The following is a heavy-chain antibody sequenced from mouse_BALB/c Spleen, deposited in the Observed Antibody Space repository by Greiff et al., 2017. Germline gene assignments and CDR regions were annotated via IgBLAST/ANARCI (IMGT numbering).Heavy chain of an antibody. CDR1: GYAFTNYL. CDR2: INPGSGGT. D-gene: IGHD2-1*01. CDR3: ARLDGNSYFDY. V-gene: IGHV1-54*01. Sequence: QVQLQQSGAELVRPGTSVKVSCKASGYAFTNYLIEWVKQRPGQGLEWIGVINPGSGGTNYNEKFKGKATLTADNSSSTAYMQLSSLTSDDSAVYCCARLDGNSYFDYWGQGTTLTVSS. J-gene: IGHJ2*01.